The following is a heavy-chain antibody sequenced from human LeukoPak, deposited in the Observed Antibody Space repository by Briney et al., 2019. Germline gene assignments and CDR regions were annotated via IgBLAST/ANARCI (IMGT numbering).Heavy chain of an antibody. CDR2: ISGSGGST. CDR3: ATDPTVAGTSEYFQH. D-gene: IGHD6-19*01. V-gene: IGHV3-23*01. J-gene: IGHJ1*01. CDR1: GFTFRGAA. Sequence: PGGSLRLSCAVSGFTFRGAAMTWVRQAPGKGLEWVSLISGSGGSTYYADSVKGRCTISRDNSKNTLYLEMNSLRAEDTAVYYCATDPTVAGTSEYFQHWGQGTLVTVSS.